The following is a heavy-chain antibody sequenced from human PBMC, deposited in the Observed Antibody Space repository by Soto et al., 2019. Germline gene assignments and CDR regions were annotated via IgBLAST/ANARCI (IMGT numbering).Heavy chain of an antibody. J-gene: IGHJ5*02. V-gene: IGHV4-61*01. CDR1: GGSVSSGSYY. D-gene: IGHD5-12*01. Sequence: QVQLQESGPGLVKPSETLSLTCTVSGGSVSSGSYYWSWIRQPPGKGLEWIGYIYYSGSTNYNPSRTRRVTISVDTSKNQFSLKLSSVTAADTAVYYCARDGERWLQFGFDPWGQGTLVTVSS. CDR2: IYYSGST. CDR3: ARDGERWLQFGFDP.